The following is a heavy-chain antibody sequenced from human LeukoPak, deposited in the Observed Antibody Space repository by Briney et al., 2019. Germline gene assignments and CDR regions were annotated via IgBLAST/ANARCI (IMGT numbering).Heavy chain of an antibody. D-gene: IGHD4-23*01. CDR2: ISSSSSTI. CDR1: GFTFSSYS. J-gene: IGHJ3*02. Sequence: GGSLRLSCAASGFTFSSYSMNWVRQAPGKGLEWVSYISSSSSTIYYADSVKGRFTISRDNAKNSLYLQMNSLRDEDTAVYYCARDSISDYGGFMAFDIWGQGTMVTVSS. V-gene: IGHV3-48*02. CDR3: ARDSISDYGGFMAFDI.